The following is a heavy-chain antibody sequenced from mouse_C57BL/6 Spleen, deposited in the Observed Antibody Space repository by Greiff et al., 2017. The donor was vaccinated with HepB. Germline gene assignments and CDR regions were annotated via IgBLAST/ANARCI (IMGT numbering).Heavy chain of an antibody. CDR1: GFSLTSYG. CDR3: ARNDDVPFAY. CDR2: IWSGGST. V-gene: IGHV2-2*01. J-gene: IGHJ3*01. Sequence: VQRVESGPGLVQPSQSLSITCTVSGFSLTSYGVHWVRQSPGKGLEWLGVIWSGGSTDYNAAFISRLSISKDNSKSQVFFKMNSLQADDTAIYYCARNDDVPFAYWGQGTLVTVSA. D-gene: IGHD2-12*01.